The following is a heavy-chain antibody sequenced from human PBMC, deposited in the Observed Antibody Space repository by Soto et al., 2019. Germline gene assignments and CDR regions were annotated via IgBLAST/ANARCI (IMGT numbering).Heavy chain of an antibody. CDR3: AKDRPLTWNVGDHYGVDG. J-gene: IGHJ6*02. Sequence: EVQLLESGGGLVQPGGSLRLSCAASGFTFNIYAMTWVRQAPGKGLQWVSTVSSGGTTTYYADSVKGRFTISRDNSKSTLYLQMNNLRADDTAVYYCAKDRPLTWNVGDHYGVDGWGQGTSVTVSS. D-gene: IGHD1-1*01. CDR1: GFTFNIYA. V-gene: IGHV3-23*01. CDR2: VSSGGTTT.